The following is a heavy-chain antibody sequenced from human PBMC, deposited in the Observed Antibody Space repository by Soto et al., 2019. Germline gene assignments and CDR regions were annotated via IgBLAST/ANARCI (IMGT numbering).Heavy chain of an antibody. CDR1: GFTFSSHW. CDR3: ARYGSGAGDY. V-gene: IGHV3-74*01. D-gene: IGHD6-19*01. CDR2: INTDGSVT. J-gene: IGHJ4*02. Sequence: EVQLVESGGGLVQPGGSLRLSCAASGFTFSSHWMYWVRQAPGKGLVWVSRINTDGSVTGYADSVKGRFTISRDNTKNTLFLLMNSLRTEDTAVYYCARYGSGAGDYWGQGTLVTVSS.